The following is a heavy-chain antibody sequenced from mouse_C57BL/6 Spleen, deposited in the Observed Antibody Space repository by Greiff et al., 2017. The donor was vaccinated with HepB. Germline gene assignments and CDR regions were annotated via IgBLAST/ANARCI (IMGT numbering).Heavy chain of an antibody. Sequence: VQLQQSGAELARPGASVKMSCKASGYTFTSYTMHWVKQRPGQGLEWIGYINPSSGYTKYNQKFKDKATLTADKSSSTAYMQLSSLTSEDSAVYYCASDYYGSSPYWYFDVWGTGTTVTVSS. CDR2: INPSSGYT. J-gene: IGHJ1*03. CDR1: GYTFTSYT. V-gene: IGHV1-4*01. D-gene: IGHD1-1*01. CDR3: ASDYYGSSPYWYFDV.